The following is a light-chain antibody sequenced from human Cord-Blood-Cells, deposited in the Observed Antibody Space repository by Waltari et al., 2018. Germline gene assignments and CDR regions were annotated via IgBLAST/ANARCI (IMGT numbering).Light chain of an antibody. V-gene: IGLV1-44*01. Sequence: QSVLPQPPSASGTPGQRVTISCSGSSSNIGSNTVNWYQQLPGTAPKLLIYSNKQRPSGVPDRFSGSKSGTSASLASSGLQSEDEADYYCAAWDDSLNGPVFGGGTKLTVL. CDR2: SNK. CDR3: AAWDDSLNGPV. CDR1: SSNIGSNT. J-gene: IGLJ3*02.